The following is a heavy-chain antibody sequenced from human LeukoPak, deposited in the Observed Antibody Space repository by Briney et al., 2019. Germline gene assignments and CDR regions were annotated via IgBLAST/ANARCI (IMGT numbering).Heavy chain of an antibody. CDR3: AKGDIVVTVNYYGMDV. V-gene: IGHV3-23*01. CDR1: GFSFSAYP. D-gene: IGHD2-15*01. CDR2: ISASGDVT. Sequence: PGGSLRLSCAASGFSFSAYPMGGVRQARGKGVQWLSGISASGDVTFHADRVKGRFAISRDNSKNTLYLQMTGLRAGDTAEYYCAKGDIVVTVNYYGMDVWGQGTTVTVSS. J-gene: IGHJ6*02.